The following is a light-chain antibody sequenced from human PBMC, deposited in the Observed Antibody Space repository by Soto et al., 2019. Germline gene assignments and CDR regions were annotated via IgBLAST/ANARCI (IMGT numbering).Light chain of an antibody. CDR3: QQRSEWPLT. V-gene: IGKV3-11*01. J-gene: IGKJ4*01. CDR2: DAS. Sequence: EIVLTQSPATLSLSPGERATLSCRASQSISSYLGWYQQKPGQAPRLLIYDASNRATGIPARFSGSGSGTDFTLTSGSLEPEDFAVYYCQQRSEWPLTFGGGTRVEIK. CDR1: QSISSY.